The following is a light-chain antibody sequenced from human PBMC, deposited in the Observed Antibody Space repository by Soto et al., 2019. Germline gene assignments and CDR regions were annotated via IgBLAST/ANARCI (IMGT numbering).Light chain of an antibody. CDR3: SSYTSSRIEV. CDR1: NSDVGGYDF. Sequence: QSALTQPASVSGSPGQSITISCTGTNSDVGGYDFVSWYQQHPAKAPKLLIYDVSRRPSEISDRFSGSKSGNTASLTISGLQAEDEADYYCSSYTSSRIEVFGTGTKVTVL. CDR2: DVS. J-gene: IGLJ1*01. V-gene: IGLV2-14*03.